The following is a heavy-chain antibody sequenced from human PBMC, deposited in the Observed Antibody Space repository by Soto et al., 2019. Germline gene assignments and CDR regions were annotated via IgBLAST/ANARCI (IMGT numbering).Heavy chain of an antibody. CDR3: ARDRPHCGGDCSWFDP. CDR2: IYYSGST. V-gene: IGHV4-30-4*01. J-gene: IGHJ5*02. D-gene: IGHD2-21*02. CDR1: GGSISSGDYY. Sequence: LSLTCTVSGGSISSGDYYWSWIRQPPGKGLEWIGYIYYSGSTYYNPSLKSRVTISVDTSKNQFSLKLSSVTAADTAVYYCARDRPHCGGDCSWFDPWGQGTLVTVSS.